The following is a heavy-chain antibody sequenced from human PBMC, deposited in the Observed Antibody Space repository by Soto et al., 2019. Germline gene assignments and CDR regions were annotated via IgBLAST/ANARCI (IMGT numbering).Heavy chain of an antibody. V-gene: IGHV3-66*01. J-gene: IGHJ4*02. D-gene: IGHD3-16*01. CDR3: ARDPWAADY. Sequence: PGGFLRLSCAASGFTVSTKYRSWVRQAPGKGLEWVSVIYSGGSTFYADSVRGRFTISRDNSKNTVNLQMNSLRAEDTAVYYCARDPWAADYWGQGTLVTVSS. CDR1: GFTVSTKY. CDR2: IYSGGST.